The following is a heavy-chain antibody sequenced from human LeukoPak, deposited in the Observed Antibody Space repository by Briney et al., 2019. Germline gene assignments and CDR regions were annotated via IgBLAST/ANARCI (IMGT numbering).Heavy chain of an antibody. J-gene: IGHJ6*03. D-gene: IGHD5-12*01. V-gene: IGHV4-34*01. Sequence: TSETLSLTCAVYGGSFSGYYWSWIRQPPGKGLEWIGEINHSGSTNYNPSLKSRVTISVDTSKNQFSLKLSSVTAADTAVYYCARTEKRGGYSGFIYYYMDVWGKGTTVTVSS. CDR2: INHSGST. CDR1: GGSFSGYY. CDR3: ARTEKRGGYSGFIYYYMDV.